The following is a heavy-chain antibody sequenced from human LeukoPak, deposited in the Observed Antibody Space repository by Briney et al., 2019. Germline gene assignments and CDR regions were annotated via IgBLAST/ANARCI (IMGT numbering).Heavy chain of an antibody. CDR1: GFTLSNYW. V-gene: IGHV3-7*01. D-gene: IGHD3-10*01. J-gene: IGHJ5*01. CDR3: AKEGAYPIITYDS. CDR2: IMGDGNEK. Sequence: TGRSLRLSWAASGFTLSNYWMSSASQPPGKGLEWVAKIMGDGNEKNYVDSVKGRFSISRDNGKNSLYLQMDSLRAEDTAVYYYAKEGAYPIITYDSWGQGALVTVSS.